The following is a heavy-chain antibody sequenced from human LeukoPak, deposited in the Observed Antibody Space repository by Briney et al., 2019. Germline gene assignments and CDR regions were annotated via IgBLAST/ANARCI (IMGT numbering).Heavy chain of an antibody. CDR1: GFTFADYA. D-gene: IGHD3-3*01. Sequence: GRALRLSWSGSGFTFADYALIWCRQAPGKGVGSGALIRAKISGETTDYAASVKGRFIISRDNSKSIVYLQMTSLQTADPGVYYCARWSRFHDWGQGTPVTVSS. V-gene: IGHV3-49*03. J-gene: IGHJ4*02. CDR3: ARWSRFHD. CDR2: IRAKISGETT.